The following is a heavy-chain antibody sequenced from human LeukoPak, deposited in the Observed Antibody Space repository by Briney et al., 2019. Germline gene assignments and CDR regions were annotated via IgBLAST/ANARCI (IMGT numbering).Heavy chain of an antibody. D-gene: IGHD6-13*01. V-gene: IGHV4-4*07. CDR3: ARTTEAHSWQTRYYSYYMDV. Sequence: SETLSLTCTVSGASISNYYWSWIRQPAGKGLEWIGRIYTSGTTNYNPSLKSRVTTSVDTSKNLFSLKLSSVTAADTAVYYCARTTEAHSWQTRYYSYYMDVWGKGTTVTVSS. J-gene: IGHJ6*03. CDR2: IYTSGTT. CDR1: GASISNYY.